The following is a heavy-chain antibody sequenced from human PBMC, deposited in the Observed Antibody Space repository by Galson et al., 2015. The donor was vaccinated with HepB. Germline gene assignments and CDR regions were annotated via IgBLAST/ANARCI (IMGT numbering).Heavy chain of an antibody. CDR3: ARDNGYFDY. CDR1: GYTFTNYL. D-gene: IGHD2-8*01. Sequence: SVKVSCKASGYTFTNYLIHWVRQAPRQGLEWMGWINIGNGDTKYSQKFQGRVTITRDTSANTAYMEPSSLTSEDTAVYYCARDNGYFDYWGQGTVVTVSS. J-gene: IGHJ4*02. CDR2: INIGNGDT. V-gene: IGHV1-3*04.